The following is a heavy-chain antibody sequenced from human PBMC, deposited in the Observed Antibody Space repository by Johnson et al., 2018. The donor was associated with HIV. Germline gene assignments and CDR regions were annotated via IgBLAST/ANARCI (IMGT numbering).Heavy chain of an antibody. Sequence: QMLLVESGGGVVQPRRSLRLSCAASGFTFSNYAMNWVRQAPGTGLEWVAVISYDGSNKYYADSVKGRFTISRDNSKNTLYLQLNSLRAEDTAVYYCAGSGSSGYPDAFDIWGQGTMVTVSS. D-gene: IGHD3-22*01. CDR3: AGSGSSGYPDAFDI. CDR1: GFTFSNYA. CDR2: ISYDGSNK. J-gene: IGHJ3*02. V-gene: IGHV3-30-3*01.